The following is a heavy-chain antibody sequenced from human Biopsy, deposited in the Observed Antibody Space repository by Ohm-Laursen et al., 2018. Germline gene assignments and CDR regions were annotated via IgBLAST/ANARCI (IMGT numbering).Heavy chain of an antibody. D-gene: IGHD3-22*01. CDR2: INTFIGKT. CDR1: GDSFSSDD. J-gene: IGHJ5*01. Sequence: SVKVSCKASGDSFSSDDFRWVRQAPGQGLEWMGGINTFIGKTNYAQKFQGRLSITTDTSSSTVSMELSCLRSDDTAIYYCARGHADRLFANWFDSWGQGTLVTVSS. V-gene: IGHV1-69*10. CDR3: ARGHADRLFANWFDS.